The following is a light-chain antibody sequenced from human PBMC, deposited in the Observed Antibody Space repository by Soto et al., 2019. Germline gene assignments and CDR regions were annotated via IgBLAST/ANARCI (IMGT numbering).Light chain of an antibody. CDR2: GNN. J-gene: IGLJ1*01. CDR3: PSWDDSLNGYV. Sequence: QGLMTLPLSAFPTPGQRFTISCSGSNSNIGSKTVNWYQHLPGATPKLLIYGNNQRPSGVPDRFSGSKSGTSASLAISGLQSDDEADYYCPSWDDSLNGYVFGTGTKVTVL. CDR1: NSNIGSKT. V-gene: IGLV1-44*01.